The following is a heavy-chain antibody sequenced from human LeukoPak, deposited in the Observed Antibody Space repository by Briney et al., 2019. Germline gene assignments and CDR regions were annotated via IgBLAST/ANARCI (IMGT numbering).Heavy chain of an antibody. D-gene: IGHD3-10*01. CDR1: GGSFSGYY. CDR3: ARGYGGY. Sequence: SETVSLTCDVYGGSFSGYYWSWIRQPPGKGLEWIGEINHSGSTNYNPSLKSRVTISVDTSKNQFSLKLSSVTAADTAVYYCARGYGGYWGQGTLVTVSS. J-gene: IGHJ4*02. V-gene: IGHV4-34*01. CDR2: INHSGST.